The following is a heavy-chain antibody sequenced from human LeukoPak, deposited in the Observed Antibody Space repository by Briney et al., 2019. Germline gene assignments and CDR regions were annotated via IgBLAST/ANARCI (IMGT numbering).Heavy chain of an antibody. CDR1: GGSFSGYY. Sequence: PSETLSLTCAVYGGSFSGYYWSWIRQPPGKGLEWIGEINHSRSTNYNPSLKSRVTMSVDTSKNQFSLKLSSVAAADTAVYYCARVIDGDYADYWGQGTLVTVSS. CDR3: ARVIDGDYADY. V-gene: IGHV4-34*01. CDR2: INHSRST. D-gene: IGHD4-17*01. J-gene: IGHJ4*02.